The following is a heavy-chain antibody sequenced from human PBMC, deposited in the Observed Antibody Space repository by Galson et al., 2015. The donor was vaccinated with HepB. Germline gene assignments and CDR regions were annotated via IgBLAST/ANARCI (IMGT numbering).Heavy chain of an antibody. CDR2: ISYDGSFK. J-gene: IGHJ5*02. D-gene: IGHD3-22*01. CDR1: GFTFSNYG. Sequence: SLRLSCAASGFTFSNYGMHWVRQAPGKGLEWVAVISYDGSFKYYADSVKGRFTVSRDYSRSTLYLQMNSLRAEDTAVYYCAKGGPGRITMMIKRSLGFDRWGQGTLVTVSS. CDR3: AKGGPGRITMMIKRSLGFDR. V-gene: IGHV3-30*18.